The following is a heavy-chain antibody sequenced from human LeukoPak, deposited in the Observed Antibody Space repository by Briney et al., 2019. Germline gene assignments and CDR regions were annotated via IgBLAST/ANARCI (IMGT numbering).Heavy chain of an antibody. Sequence: PGGSLRLSCAASGFTVSSNYMSWVRQAPGKGLEWVSVIYSGGSTYYADSVKGRFTISRDNSKNTLYLQMNSLRAEDTAVYYCARDALYGSGSYLGRSGYFDYWGQGTLVTVSS. CDR1: GFTVSSNY. D-gene: IGHD3-10*01. CDR2: IYSGGST. V-gene: IGHV3-66*02. J-gene: IGHJ4*02. CDR3: ARDALYGSGSYLGRSGYFDY.